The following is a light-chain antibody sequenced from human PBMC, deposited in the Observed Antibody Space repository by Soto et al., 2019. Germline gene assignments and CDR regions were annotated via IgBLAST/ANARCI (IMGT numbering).Light chain of an antibody. V-gene: IGKV2-30*02. J-gene: IGKJ4*01. CDR1: QSLVHSGGNTY. CDR3: MHGTHWPLT. Sequence: DGVLTQSPLSLPVTLGQPASISCRSSQSLVHSGGNTYLNWFQQRPGQSPRRLIYKVSNRDSGVPDRFSGSGSDADFTLKISRVEAEDVGVYYCMHGTHWPLTFGGGTKVEIK. CDR2: KVS.